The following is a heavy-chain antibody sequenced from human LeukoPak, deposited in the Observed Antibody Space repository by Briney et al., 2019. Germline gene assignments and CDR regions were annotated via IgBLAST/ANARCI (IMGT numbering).Heavy chain of an antibody. CDR2: INHSGNT. Sequence: SETLSLTCAVYGGSFSGYYWNWIRQPPGKGLEWIGEINHSGNTNYNPSLKSRVTISVDTSKNQFSLKLSSVTAADTALYYCVRAGRAPVAGPFDYWGQGMQVTVSS. CDR3: VRAGRAPVAGPFDY. V-gene: IGHV4-34*01. J-gene: IGHJ4*02. CDR1: GGSFSGYY. D-gene: IGHD2-21*01.